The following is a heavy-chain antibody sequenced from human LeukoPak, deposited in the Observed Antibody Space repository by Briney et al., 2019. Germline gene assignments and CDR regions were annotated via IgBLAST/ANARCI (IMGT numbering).Heavy chain of an antibody. CDR3: ARDLNWNLDY. D-gene: IGHD1-20*01. V-gene: IGHV1-69*13. Sequence: ASVKASCKASGGTFSSYAISWVRQAPGQGLEWMGGIIPIFGTANYAQKFQGRVTITADESTSTAYMELSSLRSEDTAVYYCARDLNWNLDYWGQGTLVTVSS. CDR1: GGTFSSYA. J-gene: IGHJ4*02. CDR2: IIPIFGTA.